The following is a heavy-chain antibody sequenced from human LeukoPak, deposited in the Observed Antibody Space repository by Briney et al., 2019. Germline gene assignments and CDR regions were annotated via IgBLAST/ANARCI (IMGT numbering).Heavy chain of an antibody. D-gene: IGHD4-17*01. CDR1: GFTFSSYG. CDR2: IRYDGSNK. V-gene: IGHV3-30*02. J-gene: IGHJ1*01. Sequence: GGSLRLSCAASGFTFSSYGMHWVRQAPGKGLEWVAFIRYDGSNKYYADSVKGRFTISRDNSKNTLYLQMNSLRAEDTAVYYCAKEYSVTTSEYFQHWGQGTLVTVSS. CDR3: AKEYSVTTSEYFQH.